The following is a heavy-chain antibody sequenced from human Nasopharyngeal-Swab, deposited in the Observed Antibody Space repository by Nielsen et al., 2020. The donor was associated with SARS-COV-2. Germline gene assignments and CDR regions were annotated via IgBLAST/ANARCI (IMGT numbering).Heavy chain of an antibody. CDR3: ARQGFSGIAAALDY. D-gene: IGHD6-13*01. CDR2: IYYSGST. CDR1: DGSISSSSYY. V-gene: IGHV4-39*01. J-gene: IGHJ4*02. Sequence: SETLSLTCTVSDGSISSSSYYWGWIRQPPGKGLEWIGSIYYSGSTYYNPSLKSRVTISVDTSKNQFSLKLSSVTAADTAVYYCARQGFSGIAAALDYWGQGTLVTVSS.